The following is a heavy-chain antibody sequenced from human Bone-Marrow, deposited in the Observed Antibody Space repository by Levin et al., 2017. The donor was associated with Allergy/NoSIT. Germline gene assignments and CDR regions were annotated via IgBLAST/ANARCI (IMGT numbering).Heavy chain of an antibody. CDR2: ISYDGSNK. D-gene: IGHD6-6*01. J-gene: IGHJ6*02. V-gene: IGHV3-30*18. CDR1: GFTFSSYG. Sequence: PGGSLRLSCAASGFTFSSYGMHWVRQAPGKGLEWVAVISYDGSNKYYADSVKGRFTISRDNSKNTLYLQMNSLRAEDTAVYYCAKEAGWEYSSSTSVFCMDVWGQGTTVTVSS. CDR3: AKEAGWEYSSSTSVFCMDV.